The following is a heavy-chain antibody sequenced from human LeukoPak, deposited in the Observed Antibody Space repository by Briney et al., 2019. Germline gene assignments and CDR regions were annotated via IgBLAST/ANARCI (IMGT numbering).Heavy chain of an antibody. Sequence: SETLSLTCAVYGGSFSGYYWSWIRQPPGKGLEWIGEINHSGSTNYNPSLKSRVTISADTSKNQFSLKLSSVTAADTAVYYCGERSDHQENWGQGTLVTVSS. CDR3: GERSDHQEN. V-gene: IGHV4-34*01. CDR2: INHSGST. CDR1: GGSFSGYY. J-gene: IGHJ4*02.